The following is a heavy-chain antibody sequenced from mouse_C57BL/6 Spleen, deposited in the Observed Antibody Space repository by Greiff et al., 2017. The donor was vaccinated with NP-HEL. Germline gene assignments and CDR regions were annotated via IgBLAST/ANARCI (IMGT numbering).Heavy chain of an antibody. V-gene: IGHV1-69*01. D-gene: IGHD2-4*01. Sequence: VQLKQPGAELVMPGASVKLSCKASGYTFTSYWMHWVKQRPGQGLEWIGEIDPSDSYTNYNQKFKGKSTLTVDKSSSTAYMQLSSLTSEDSAVYYCARTYDYDGFDYWGQGTTLTVSS. CDR2: IDPSDSYT. CDR3: ARTYDYDGFDY. J-gene: IGHJ2*01. CDR1: GYTFTSYW.